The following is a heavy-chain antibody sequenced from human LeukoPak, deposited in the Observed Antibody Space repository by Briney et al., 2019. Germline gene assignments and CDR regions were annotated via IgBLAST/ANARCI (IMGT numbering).Heavy chain of an antibody. Sequence: GGSLRLSCAASGFTFSSYAMRWVRQAPGRGLEWVSAISGSGGSTYYADSVKGRFTISRDNSKNTLYLQMNSLRAEDTAVYCCAKTAGSKGWFDPWGQGTLVTVSS. CDR3: AKTAGSKGWFDP. V-gene: IGHV3-23*01. J-gene: IGHJ5*02. CDR2: ISGSGGST. CDR1: GFTFSSYA.